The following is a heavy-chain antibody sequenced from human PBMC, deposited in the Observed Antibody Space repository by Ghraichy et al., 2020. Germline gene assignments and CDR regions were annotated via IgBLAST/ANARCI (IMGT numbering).Heavy chain of an antibody. CDR1: GGSISSYY. V-gene: IGHV4-59*08. Sequence: SETLSLTCTVSGGSISSYYWSWIRQPPGKGLEWIGYIYYSGSTNYNPSLKSRVTISVDTSKNQFSLKLSSVTAADTAVYYCARHVGDYYDSTPMGYWGQGTLVTVSS. D-gene: IGHD3-22*01. J-gene: IGHJ4*02. CDR2: IYYSGST. CDR3: ARHVGDYYDSTPMGY.